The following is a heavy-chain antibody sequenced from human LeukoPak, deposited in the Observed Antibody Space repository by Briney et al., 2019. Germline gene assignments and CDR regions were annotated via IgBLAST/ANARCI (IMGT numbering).Heavy chain of an antibody. CDR1: GFTFSSYA. Sequence: GGSLRLSCAASGFTFSSYAMSWVRQAPGKGLEWVSAIIGSGNSTYYADSVNGRFTISRDNSKNTLYLQMNSLRAEDTAVYYCARTPKESWNGIGDYWGQGTLVTVSS. CDR2: IIGSGNST. V-gene: IGHV3-23*01. D-gene: IGHD1-1*01. CDR3: ARTPKESWNGIGDY. J-gene: IGHJ4*02.